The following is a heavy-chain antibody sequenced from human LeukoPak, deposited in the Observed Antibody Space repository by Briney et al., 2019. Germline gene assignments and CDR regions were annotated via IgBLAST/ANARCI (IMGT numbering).Heavy chain of an antibody. Sequence: ASVKVSCKASGGTFSSYAISWVRQAPGQGLEWMGRIIPNFGIANYAQKFQGRVTITADKSTSTAYMELSSLRSEDTAVYYCARSEQLVYYYYGMDVWGQGTTVTVSS. CDR3: ARSEQLVYYYYGMDV. J-gene: IGHJ6*02. CDR2: IIPNFGIA. D-gene: IGHD6-6*01. CDR1: GGTFSSYA. V-gene: IGHV1-69*04.